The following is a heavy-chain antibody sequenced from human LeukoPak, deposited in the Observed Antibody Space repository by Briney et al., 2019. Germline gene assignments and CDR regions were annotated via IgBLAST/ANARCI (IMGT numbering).Heavy chain of an antibody. J-gene: IGHJ4*02. Sequence: GGSLRLSCAASGFTFSSYAMSWVRQAPGKGLEWVSAISGSGGSTYYADSVKGRFTISRDNAKNSLYLQMNSLRAEDTAVYYCAKTSRKTTVVTHFYYWGQGTLVTVSS. CDR2: ISGSGGST. CDR1: GFTFSSYA. CDR3: AKTSRKTTVVTHFYY. D-gene: IGHD4-23*01. V-gene: IGHV3-23*01.